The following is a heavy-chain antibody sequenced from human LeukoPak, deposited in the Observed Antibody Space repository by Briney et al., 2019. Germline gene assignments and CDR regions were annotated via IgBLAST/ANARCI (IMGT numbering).Heavy chain of an antibody. J-gene: IGHJ4*02. D-gene: IGHD6-19*01. CDR3: AKSYAVAGKVDFDY. V-gene: IGHV3-23*01. CDR2: ITASGAGA. Sequence: GGSLRLSCAASGFTSSSDAMSWVRQAPGKGLEWVSAITASGAGAYYRDSVKGRFTISRDNSKNTLFLQMNSLRADDTAVYYCAKSYAVAGKVDFDYWGQGTLVTVSS. CDR1: GFTSSSDA.